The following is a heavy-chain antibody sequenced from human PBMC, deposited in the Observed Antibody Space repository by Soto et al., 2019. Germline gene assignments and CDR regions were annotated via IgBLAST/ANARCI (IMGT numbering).Heavy chain of an antibody. V-gene: IGHV3-73*02. D-gene: IGHD3-22*01. Sequence: EVQLVESGGGLVQPGGSLKLSCAVSGFTFSDSIIHWVRQASGKGLEWVGSIRSKGNSYATTYAASVKGGFTMSRDDSKNTAYLQMNSLKTEDTAVYYCTTSYYYDSRGYLEYFVYGMDVWGQGTTVSVSS. CDR2: IRSKGNSYAT. CDR3: TTSYYYDSRGYLEYFVYGMDV. CDR1: GFTFSDSI. J-gene: IGHJ6*02.